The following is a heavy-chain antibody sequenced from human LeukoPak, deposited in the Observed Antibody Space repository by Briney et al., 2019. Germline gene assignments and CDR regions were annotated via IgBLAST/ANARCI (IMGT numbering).Heavy chain of an antibody. J-gene: IGHJ6*03. V-gene: IGHV3-33*01. CDR2: IWYDGSNK. CDR1: GFTFSSYG. Sequence: GGSLRLSCAASGFTFSSYGMHWVRHAPGKGLEWVAVIWYDGSNKYYADSVKGRFTISRDNSKNTLYLQMNSLRAEDTAVYYCARGTRSPYYYYYYMDVWGKGTTVTVSS. CDR3: ARGTRSPYYYYYYMDV. D-gene: IGHD1/OR15-1a*01.